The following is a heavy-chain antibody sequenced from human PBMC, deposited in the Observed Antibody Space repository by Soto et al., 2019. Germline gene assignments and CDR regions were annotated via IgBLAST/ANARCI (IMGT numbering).Heavy chain of an antibody. CDR2: IYYSGST. D-gene: IGHD3-22*01. Sequence: LSLTCTFSGGSISSGGYYWSWIRQHPGKGLEWIGYIYYSGSTYYNPSLNSRVTISVEKSKNQFSLKLSSVTAADTAVYYCASLSAGYYYDSSGYYFDYWGQGTLVTVSS. CDR3: ASLSAGYYYDSSGYYFDY. J-gene: IGHJ4*02. CDR1: GGSISSGGYY. V-gene: IGHV4-31*03.